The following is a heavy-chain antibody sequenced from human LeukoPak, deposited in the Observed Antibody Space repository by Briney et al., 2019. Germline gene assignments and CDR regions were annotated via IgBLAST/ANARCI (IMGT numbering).Heavy chain of an antibody. Sequence: GGSLRLSCAASGFTFSSYAMSWVRQAPGKGLEWVSAISGSGGSTYYADSVKGRFTISRDNSKNRLYPQMNSLRAEDTAVYYCAKDRGYSYGDYYFDYWGQGTLVTVSS. CDR2: ISGSGGST. CDR1: GFTFSSYA. J-gene: IGHJ4*02. CDR3: AKDRGYSYGDYYFDY. V-gene: IGHV3-23*01. D-gene: IGHD5-18*01.